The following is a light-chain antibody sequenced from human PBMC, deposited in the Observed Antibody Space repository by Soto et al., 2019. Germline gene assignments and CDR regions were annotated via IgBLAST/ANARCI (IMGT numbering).Light chain of an antibody. CDR1: SSDVGAYNY. CDR2: EVS. J-gene: IGLJ2*01. CDR3: SSYTSSNTLV. Sequence: QAVVTQPASVSGPPGQSITISCTGTSSDVGAYNYVSWYQQHPGKAPKLMIFEVSDRPSGVSNRFSGSKSGNTASLTISGLQAEDEADYYCSSYTSSNTLVFGGGTKLTVL. V-gene: IGLV2-14*01.